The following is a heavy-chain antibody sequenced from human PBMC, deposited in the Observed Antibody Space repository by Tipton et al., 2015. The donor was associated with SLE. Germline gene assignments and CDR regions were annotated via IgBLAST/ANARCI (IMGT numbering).Heavy chain of an antibody. D-gene: IGHD3-22*01. CDR3: ARASYDSSGYIDY. CDR1: GGSISSGSYY. CDR2: MSTSGST. V-gene: IGHV4-61*09. J-gene: IGHJ4*02. Sequence: TLSLTCTVSGGSISSGSYYWSWIRQTAGKGLEWIGYMSTSGSTNYNPSLKSRVTISVDTSKNQFSLKLSSVTAADTAVYYCARASYDSSGYIDYWGQGTLVTVSS.